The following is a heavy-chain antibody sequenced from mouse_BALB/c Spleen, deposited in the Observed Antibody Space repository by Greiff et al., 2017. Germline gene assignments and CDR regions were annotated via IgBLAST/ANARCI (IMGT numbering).Heavy chain of an antibody. D-gene: IGHD2-14*01. V-gene: IGHV5-9-4*01. CDR2: ISSGGSYT. CDR1: GFTFSSYA. J-gene: IGHJ3*01. Sequence: EVKLVESGGGLVKPGGSLKLSCAASGFTFSSYAMSWVRQSPEKRLEWVAEISSGGSYTYYPDTVTGRFTISRDNAKNTLYLEMSSLRSEDTAMYYCARDRYDKGAWFAYWGQGTLVTVSA. CDR3: ARDRYDKGAWFAY.